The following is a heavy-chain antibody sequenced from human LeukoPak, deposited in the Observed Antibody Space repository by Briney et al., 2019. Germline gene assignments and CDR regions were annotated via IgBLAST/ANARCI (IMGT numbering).Heavy chain of an antibody. D-gene: IGHD4-17*01. J-gene: IGHJ6*02. CDR3: ARTVTTESPYYYGMDV. Sequence: ASVKVSCKASGYTFTTYGISWVRQAPGQGLEWMGWINAGNGNTKYSQKFQGRVTITRDTSASTAYMELSSLRSEDTAVYYCARTVTTESPYYYGMDVWGQGTTVTVSS. CDR2: INAGNGNT. CDR1: GYTFTTYG. V-gene: IGHV1-3*01.